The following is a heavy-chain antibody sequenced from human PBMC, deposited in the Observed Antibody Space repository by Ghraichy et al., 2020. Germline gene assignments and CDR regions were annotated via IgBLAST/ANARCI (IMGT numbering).Heavy chain of an antibody. J-gene: IGHJ5*02. CDR1: GGSISSGNW. CDR2: MYHSGSA. V-gene: IGHV4-4*02. Sequence: YAVSGGSISSGNWWSWVRQPPGKGLEWIGEMYHSGSANYNPSLKSRVTISVDKSKNQFSLKLSSVTAADTAVYYCASSGKETYYYGSGSRGWFDPWGQGTLVTVSS. CDR3: ASSGKETYYYGSGSRGWFDP. D-gene: IGHD3-10*01.